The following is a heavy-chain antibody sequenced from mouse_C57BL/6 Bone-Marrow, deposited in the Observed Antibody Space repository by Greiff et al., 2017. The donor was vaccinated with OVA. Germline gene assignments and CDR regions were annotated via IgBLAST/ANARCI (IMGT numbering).Heavy chain of an antibody. Sequence: EVKLMESGGGLVKPGGSLKLSCAAFGFTFSSYAMSWVRQTPEKRLEWVATISDGGSYTYYPDNVKGRFTISRDNAKNNLYLQMSHLKSEDTAMYYCARGWLLRFDYWGQGTTLTVSS. CDR1: GFTFSSYA. V-gene: IGHV5-4*03. D-gene: IGHD2-3*01. J-gene: IGHJ2*01. CDR2: ISDGGSYT. CDR3: ARGWLLRFDY.